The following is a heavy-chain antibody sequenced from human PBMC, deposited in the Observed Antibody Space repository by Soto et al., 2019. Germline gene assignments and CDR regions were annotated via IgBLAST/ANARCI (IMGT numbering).Heavy chain of an antibody. D-gene: IGHD3-3*01. Sequence: QVHLVQSGVEVKTPGASVKVSCQASGYTFFTYDISWVRQAPGQGLEWMGWISTYSGDTKYAQKFQGRVTMTTDTSTTTAYLELRSLRSADTAVYYCARHHGTTTSENWFDPWGQGTLVTVSS. CDR2: ISTYSGDT. V-gene: IGHV1-18*01. CDR3: ARHHGTTTSENWFDP. CDR1: GYTFFTYD. J-gene: IGHJ5*02.